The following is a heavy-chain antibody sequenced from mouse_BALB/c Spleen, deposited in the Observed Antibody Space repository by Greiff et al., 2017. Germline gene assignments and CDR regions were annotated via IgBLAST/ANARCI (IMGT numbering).Heavy chain of an antibody. CDR3: ARVDASYWYFDV. Sequence: EVKLVESGGGLVKPGGSLKLSCAASGFTFSSYAMSWVRQSPEKRLEWVAEISSGGSYTYYPDTVTGRFTISRDNAKNTLYLEMSSLRSEDTAMYYCARVDASYWYFDVWGAGTTVTVSS. V-gene: IGHV5-9-4*01. CDR1: GFTFSSYA. CDR2: ISSGGSYT. J-gene: IGHJ1*01.